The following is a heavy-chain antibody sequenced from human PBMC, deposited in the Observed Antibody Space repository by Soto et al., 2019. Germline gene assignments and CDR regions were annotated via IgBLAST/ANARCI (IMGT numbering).Heavy chain of an antibody. D-gene: IGHD2-21*02. CDR2: ISGSGSGR. V-gene: IGHV3-23*01. Sequence: EVQLLESGGGLVQPGGSLRLCCAVSGFTFSDYAMSWVRQAPGKGLEWVSSISGSGSGRDYADSVEGRFTISRDNSKNTLYLQMNSLRAEDTAVYFCAKAVTDFYYYYYGMDVWGQGTTVTVSS. CDR1: GFTFSDYA. J-gene: IGHJ6*02. CDR3: AKAVTDFYYYYYGMDV.